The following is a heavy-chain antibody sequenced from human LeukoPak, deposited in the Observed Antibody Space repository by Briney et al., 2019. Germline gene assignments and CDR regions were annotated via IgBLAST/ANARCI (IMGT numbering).Heavy chain of an antibody. V-gene: IGHV3-15*01. Sequence: PGGSLRLSCAASGLTFSNAWMSWVRQAPGKGLEWVGRVNSKTDGGTTDYAAPVKGRFTISRDDSKNTLYLQMNSLKTEDTAVYYCATVYYYDSSGFYYFDYWGQGTLVTVSS. CDR1: GLTFSNAW. J-gene: IGHJ4*02. D-gene: IGHD3-22*01. CDR2: VNSKTDGGTT. CDR3: ATVYYYDSSGFYYFDY.